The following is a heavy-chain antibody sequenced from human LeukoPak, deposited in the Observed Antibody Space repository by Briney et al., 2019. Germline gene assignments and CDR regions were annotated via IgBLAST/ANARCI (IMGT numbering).Heavy chain of an antibody. D-gene: IGHD2-2*01. V-gene: IGHV4-30-4*08. Sequence: SETLSLTCTVSGGSISSGDYYWSWIRQPPGKGLEWIGYIYYSGSTYYNPSLKSRVTTSVDTSKDQFSLKLSSVTAADTAVYYCARGPGGAVVVPAAILFVHWGQGTLVTVSS. J-gene: IGHJ4*02. CDR1: GGSISSGDYY. CDR2: IYYSGST. CDR3: ARGPGGAVVVPAAILFVH.